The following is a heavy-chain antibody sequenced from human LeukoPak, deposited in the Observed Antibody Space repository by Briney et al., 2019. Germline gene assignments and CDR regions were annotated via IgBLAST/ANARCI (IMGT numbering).Heavy chain of an antibody. CDR1: GFTFSDYY. J-gene: IGHJ3*02. Sequence: GGSLRLSCAASGFTFSDYYMSWIRQAPGKGLEWVSYISSSSSYTNYADSVKGRFTISRDNAKNSLYLQMNSLRAEDTAVYYCAKAYYDILTGYGSLDAFDIWGQGTMVTVSS. D-gene: IGHD3-9*01. CDR3: AKAYYDILTGYGSLDAFDI. V-gene: IGHV3-11*05. CDR2: ISSSSSYT.